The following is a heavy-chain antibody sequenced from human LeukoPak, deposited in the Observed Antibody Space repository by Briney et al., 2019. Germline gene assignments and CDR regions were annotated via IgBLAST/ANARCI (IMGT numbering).Heavy chain of an antibody. CDR2: INHSGST. D-gene: IGHD3-10*01. CDR1: GGSFSGYY. J-gene: IGHJ4*02. CDR3: ASLVPVRDDY. Sequence: PSETLSLTCAVYGGSFSGYYWSWIRQPPGKGLEWIGEINHSGSTNYNPSLKSRVTISVDTSKNQFSLKLSSVTAADTAVYYCASLVPVRDDYWGQGTLVTVSS. V-gene: IGHV4-34*01.